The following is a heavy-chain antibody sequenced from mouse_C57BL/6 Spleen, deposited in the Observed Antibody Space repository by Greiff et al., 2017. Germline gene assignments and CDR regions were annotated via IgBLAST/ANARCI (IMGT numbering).Heavy chain of an antibody. CDR3: ARPYYSNYGNFDY. CDR2: IYPGDGDT. D-gene: IGHD2-5*01. J-gene: IGHJ2*01. CDR1: GYAFSSSW. Sequence: VQLQQSGPELVKPGASVKISCKASGYAFSSSWMNWVKQRPGKGLEWIGRIYPGDGDTNYNGKFKGKATLTADKSSSTAYMQLSSLTSEDSAVYFCARPYYSNYGNFDYWGQGTTLTVSS. V-gene: IGHV1-82*01.